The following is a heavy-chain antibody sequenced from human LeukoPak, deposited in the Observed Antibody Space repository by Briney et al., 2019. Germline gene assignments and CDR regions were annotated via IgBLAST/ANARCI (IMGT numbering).Heavy chain of an antibody. V-gene: IGHV3-30*02. J-gene: IGHJ4*02. CDR2: IESDGTKE. CDR3: AKEGSGWYYLDY. CDR1: GFRFSSYD. D-gene: IGHD6-19*01. Sequence: GGSLRLSCAASGFRFSSYDIHWVRQAPGKGLEWVTFIESDGTKEYYADSVKGRFTISRDNSKNTVYVQMNTLRAEDTAVYYCAKEGSGWYYLDYWGQGAVVTISS.